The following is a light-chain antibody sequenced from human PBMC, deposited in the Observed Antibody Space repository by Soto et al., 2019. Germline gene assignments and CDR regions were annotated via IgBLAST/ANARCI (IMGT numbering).Light chain of an antibody. CDR1: QSVSSN. J-gene: IGKJ5*01. CDR3: QQYNDWPRSIT. CDR2: GAS. Sequence: EIVMTQSPVTLSVSPGERATLSCRASQSVSSNLAWYQQKPGQSPRLLIYGASTRAAGIPARFSGSTSGTEFTLTISSLQSGDFAVYYCQQYNDWPRSITFGQGTRLEIK. V-gene: IGKV3-15*01.